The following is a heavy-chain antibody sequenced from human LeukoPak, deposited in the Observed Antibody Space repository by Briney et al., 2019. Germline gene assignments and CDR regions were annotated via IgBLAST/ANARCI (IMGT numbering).Heavy chain of an antibody. CDR3: ARPYYDSSGYSFDY. J-gene: IGHJ4*02. CDR1: GFTFSSYA. CDR2: ISGSGGST. D-gene: IGHD3-22*01. Sequence: GGSLRLSCAASGFTFSSYAMSWVRQAPGKGREWVSAISGSGGSTYYADSVKGRFTISRDNSKNTLYLQMNSLRAEDTAVYYCARPYYDSSGYSFDYWGQGTLVTVSP. V-gene: IGHV3-23*01.